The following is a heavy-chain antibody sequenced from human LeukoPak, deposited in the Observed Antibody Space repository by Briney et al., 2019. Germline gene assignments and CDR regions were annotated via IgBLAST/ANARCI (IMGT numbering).Heavy chain of an antibody. D-gene: IGHD4-23*01. V-gene: IGHV3-33*01. Sequence: GGSLRLSCAASGFTFSSYGMHWVRQAPGKGLEWVAVIWYDGSNKYYADSVKGRFTISGDNSKNTLYLQMNSLRAEDTAVYYCARGGGPAEYFQHWGQGTLVTVSS. CDR3: ARGGGPAEYFQH. CDR2: IWYDGSNK. CDR1: GFTFSSYG. J-gene: IGHJ1*01.